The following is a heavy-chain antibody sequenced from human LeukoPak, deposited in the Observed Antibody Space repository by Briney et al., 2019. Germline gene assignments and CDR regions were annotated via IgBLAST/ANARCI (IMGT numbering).Heavy chain of an antibody. CDR3: ARATRSGTYFFDY. Sequence: ASVKVSCKASGYTFTSYAMHWVRQAPGQRLEWMGWINAGNGNTKHSQEFQGRVTITRDTSASTAYMELSSLRSEDMAVYYCARATRSGTYFFDYWGQGTLVTVSS. J-gene: IGHJ4*02. V-gene: IGHV1-3*03. D-gene: IGHD3-10*01. CDR2: INAGNGNT. CDR1: GYTFTSYA.